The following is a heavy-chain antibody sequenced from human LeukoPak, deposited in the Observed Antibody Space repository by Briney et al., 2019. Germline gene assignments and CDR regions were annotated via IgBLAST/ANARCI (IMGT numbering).Heavy chain of an antibody. D-gene: IGHD1-7*01. CDR1: GYSFTNYW. CDR3: ARREATTEYFDF. Sequence: GESLKISCKGSGYSFTNYWIAWVRQMPGKGLESMGVIYPGDSDTRYNPSFQGQVTISADRSFGTAYLQWGSLKASDSAMYYCARREATTEYFDFWGQGTLVTVSS. J-gene: IGHJ4*02. CDR2: IYPGDSDT. V-gene: IGHV5-51*01.